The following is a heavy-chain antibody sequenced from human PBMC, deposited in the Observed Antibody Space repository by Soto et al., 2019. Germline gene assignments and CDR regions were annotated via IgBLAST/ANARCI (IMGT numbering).Heavy chain of an antibody. V-gene: IGHV4-4*07. CDR2: IQNSGNA. CDR3: ARDGTSSYGLDV. Sequence: SETLSLTCSVSGGSISSYYWSWIRQSAGKGLEWIGRIQNSGNAYYNPSLEGRVTISQDTSKNQFSLKVTSVTAADTAVYYCARDGTSSYGLDVWGQGTTVTVSS. J-gene: IGHJ6*02. CDR1: GGSISSYY. D-gene: IGHD2-2*01.